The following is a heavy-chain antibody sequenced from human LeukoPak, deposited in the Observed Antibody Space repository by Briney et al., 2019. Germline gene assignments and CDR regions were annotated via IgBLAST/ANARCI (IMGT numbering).Heavy chain of an antibody. CDR2: IRSNGETV. V-gene: IGHV3-23*01. CDR3: AKGQELDDGVFDS. J-gene: IGHJ4*02. Sequence: PGGSLRLSCAASGFTFSSIATSWVRQAPGKGLEWVSAIRSNGETVYNADSVKGRFTISRDNSRQTLFLQMSSLRVEDTATYYCAKGQELDDGVFDSWGQGTLVTVSS. D-gene: IGHD1-1*01. CDR1: GFTFSSIA.